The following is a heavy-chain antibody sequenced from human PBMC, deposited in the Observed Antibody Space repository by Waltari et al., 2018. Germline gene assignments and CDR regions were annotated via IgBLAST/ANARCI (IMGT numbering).Heavy chain of an antibody. CDR3: AKGKRAPDY. Sequence: DVQLVESGGDLVQPGESLRLSCAVSGFTFSGSWMSWVRRAPGKGLEGVADINQDGSEKYYVDSVMGRFSISRDNAKNALFLQMNSLRAEDTAVYYCAKGKRAPDYWGQGTLVTVSS. CDR2: INQDGSEK. J-gene: IGHJ4*02. CDR1: GFTFSGSW. V-gene: IGHV3-7*01.